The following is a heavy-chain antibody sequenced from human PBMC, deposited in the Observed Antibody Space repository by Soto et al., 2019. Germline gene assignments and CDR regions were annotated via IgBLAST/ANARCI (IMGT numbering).Heavy chain of an antibody. CDR1: GYTFTDYY. Sequence: QVQLVQSGAEVKKPGASVKVSCKASGYTFTDYYVHWGRQAPGQGLEWMGWINTHTGATTSALKFQARDSMTRDTSIRIASLELSRLAPDDTAVYYCAISGPGNYYQGSGYWGQGTLVTASS. CDR3: AISGPGNYYQGSGY. J-gene: IGHJ4*02. CDR2: INTHTGAT. D-gene: IGHD3-10*01. V-gene: IGHV1-2*02.